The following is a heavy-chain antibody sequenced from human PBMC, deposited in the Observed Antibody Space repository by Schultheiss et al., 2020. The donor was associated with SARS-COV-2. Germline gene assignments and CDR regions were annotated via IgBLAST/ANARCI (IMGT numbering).Heavy chain of an antibody. CDR2: IGTAGDP. CDR3: ARVQFEYSSSSSIDY. CDR1: GFTFSSYD. J-gene: IGHJ4*02. D-gene: IGHD6-6*01. Sequence: GGSLRLSCAASGFTFSSYDMHWVRQATGKGLEWVSAIGTAGDPYYPGSVKGRFTISRDNSKNTLYLQMNSLRAEDTAVYYCARVQFEYSSSSSIDYWGQGTLVTVSS. V-gene: IGHV3-13*05.